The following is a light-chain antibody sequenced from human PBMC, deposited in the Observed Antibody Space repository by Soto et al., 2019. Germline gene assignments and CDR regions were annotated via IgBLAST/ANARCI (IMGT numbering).Light chain of an antibody. Sequence: AIRMTQSPSSLSASTGDRITITCRASQGISSYLAWYQQKPGKAPKLLIYAASTLQSGVPARFSCSGSGTDFTLTIRCLQSEDFATYYCQQYYSYPRTFGQGTKVDIK. CDR1: QGISSY. CDR3: QQYYSYPRT. J-gene: IGKJ1*01. V-gene: IGKV1-8*01. CDR2: AAS.